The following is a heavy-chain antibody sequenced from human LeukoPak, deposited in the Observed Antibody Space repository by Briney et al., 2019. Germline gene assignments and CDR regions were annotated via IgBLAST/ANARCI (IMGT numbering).Heavy chain of an antibody. D-gene: IGHD2-21*02. J-gene: IGHJ4*02. CDR2: ISGSGGGT. Sequence: GGSLRLSCAASGFSFSSHVMNWVRQAPGKGLEWVSGISGSGGGTYYADSVKGRFTISRDNSKNTLYLQMNSLRAEDTALYYCAKDRAYCGGDCYTPLDYWGQGTLVTVSS. V-gene: IGHV3-23*01. CDR3: AKDRAYCGGDCYTPLDY. CDR1: GFSFSSHV.